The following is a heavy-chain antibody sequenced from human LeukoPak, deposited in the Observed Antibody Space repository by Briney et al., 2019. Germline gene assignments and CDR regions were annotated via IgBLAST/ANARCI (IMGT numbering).Heavy chain of an antibody. J-gene: IGHJ6*02. CDR2: ISAYNGNT. Sequence: VASVKVSCKASGYTFTSYGISWVRQAPGQGLEWMGWISAYNGNTNYAQKLQGRVTMTTDTSTSTAYMELRSLRSDDTAVYYCARSEDIVATIRYYYYGMDVWGQGTTVTVSS. CDR1: GYTFTSYG. CDR3: ARSEDIVATIRYYYYGMDV. V-gene: IGHV1-18*01. D-gene: IGHD5-12*01.